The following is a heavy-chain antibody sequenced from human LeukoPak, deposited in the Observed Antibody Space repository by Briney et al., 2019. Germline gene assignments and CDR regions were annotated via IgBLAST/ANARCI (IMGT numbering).Heavy chain of an antibody. D-gene: IGHD2/OR15-2a*01. CDR3: ASLLFYFDY. CDR2: ISGSGGST. V-gene: IGHV3-23*01. J-gene: IGHJ4*02. CDR1: GFTFSNYA. Sequence: GGSLRLSCAASGFTFSNYAMNWVRQAPGRGLEWVSAISGSGGSTYYADSVKGRFTISRDNSKNTLYLQMNSLRAEDTAVYYCASLLFYFDYWGQGTLVTVSS.